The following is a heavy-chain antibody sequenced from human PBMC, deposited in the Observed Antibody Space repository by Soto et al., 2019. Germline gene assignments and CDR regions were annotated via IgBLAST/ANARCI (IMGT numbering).Heavy chain of an antibody. V-gene: IGHV4-31*03. Sequence: SETLSLTCSVSGDSISRIDYYWTWIRQHPEKGLEWIGNIYFRGNTYYSPSLESRLTISVDTSKNQFTLKLTSVTAADTAVYYCAREGGSYDSGGYLIRGAFDIWGQGTMVTVSS. CDR1: GDSISRIDYY. J-gene: IGHJ3*02. CDR2: IYFRGNT. CDR3: AREGGSYDSGGYLIRGAFDI. D-gene: IGHD3-22*01.